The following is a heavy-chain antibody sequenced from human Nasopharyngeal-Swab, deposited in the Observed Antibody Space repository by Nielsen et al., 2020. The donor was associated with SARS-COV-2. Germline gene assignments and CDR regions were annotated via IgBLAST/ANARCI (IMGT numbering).Heavy chain of an antibody. D-gene: IGHD6-6*01. V-gene: IGHV3-72*01. CDR3: AREGVFDSSGIDY. Sequence: GESLKISCVASGFTLGDYYMDWVRQAPGKGLEWLGHSRVKANSYTAEYAASVTGRFTFSREESKNLLYLQMNSLKTEDTAVYYCAREGVFDSSGIDYWGQGTLVTVSS. J-gene: IGHJ4*02. CDR2: SRVKANSYTA. CDR1: GFTLGDYY.